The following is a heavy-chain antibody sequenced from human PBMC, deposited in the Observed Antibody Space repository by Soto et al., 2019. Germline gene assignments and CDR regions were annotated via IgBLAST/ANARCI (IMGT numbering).Heavy chain of an antibody. CDR1: GFTFTSYW. J-gene: IGHJ5*02. Sequence: EVQLMESGGGLVQPGGSLRLSCAASGFTFTSYWMHWVRQAPGKGLVWVSRINSDGSSTVYVDSVKGRFTISRDNAKNTLSLQMNSLRAEDTAVYYCTRSITGYSYADTWGQGTLVTVSS. D-gene: IGHD5-18*01. CDR3: TRSITGYSYADT. V-gene: IGHV3-74*01. CDR2: INSDGSST.